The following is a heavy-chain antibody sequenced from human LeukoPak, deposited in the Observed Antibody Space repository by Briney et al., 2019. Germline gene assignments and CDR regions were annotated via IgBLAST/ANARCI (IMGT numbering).Heavy chain of an antibody. Sequence: PSETLSLTCTVSGGSISSRSYYWGWIRQAPGKGLEWIGSIHYSGSTYYNPSLKSRLTISVDTSKNQFSLKLSSATAADTAVFYCARENSGSYREFDYWGQGTLVTISS. CDR2: IHYSGST. CDR1: GGSISSRSYY. CDR3: ARENSGSYREFDY. V-gene: IGHV4-39*07. D-gene: IGHD1-26*01. J-gene: IGHJ4*02.